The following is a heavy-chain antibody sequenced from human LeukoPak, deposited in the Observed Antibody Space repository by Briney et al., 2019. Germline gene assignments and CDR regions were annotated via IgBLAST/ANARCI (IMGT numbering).Heavy chain of an antibody. Sequence: SETLSLTCAVYGGSFSGYYWSWIRQPPGKGLEWIGEINHSGSTNYNPSLKSRVTISVDTSKNQFSLKLSSVTAADTAVYYYARVDRDGYNWDWYFDLWGRGTLVTVSS. V-gene: IGHV4-34*01. CDR2: INHSGST. D-gene: IGHD5-24*01. J-gene: IGHJ2*01. CDR1: GGSFSGYY. CDR3: ARVDRDGYNWDWYFDL.